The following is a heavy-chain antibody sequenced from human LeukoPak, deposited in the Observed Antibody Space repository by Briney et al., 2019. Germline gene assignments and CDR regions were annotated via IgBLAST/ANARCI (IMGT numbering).Heavy chain of an antibody. CDR3: ARSSAELLIAFDI. CDR2: TYYRSKWSY. Sequence: SQTLSLTCAISGDSVSSNHAAWNWIRQSPSRGLEWLGKTYYRSKWSYDYALSVKSRIAITPDTSKNQVSLHLKSVTPEDTAVYFCARSSAELLIAFDIWGQGTMVAVSS. CDR1: GDSVSSNHAA. V-gene: IGHV6-1*01. J-gene: IGHJ3*02. D-gene: IGHD2-21*02.